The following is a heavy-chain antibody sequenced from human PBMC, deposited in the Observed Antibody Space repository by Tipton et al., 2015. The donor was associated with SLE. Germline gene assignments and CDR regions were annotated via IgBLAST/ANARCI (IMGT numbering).Heavy chain of an antibody. Sequence: TLSLTCTVSGYSISSGYYWGWIRQPPGKGLEWIGSIYYSGSTNYNPSLKSRVTISVDTSKNQFSLKLSSVTAADTAVYYCARGGLGYSYYYYMDVWGKGTTVTVSS. CDR3: ARGGLGYSYYYYMDV. V-gene: IGHV4-38-2*02. CDR2: IYYSGST. J-gene: IGHJ6*03. D-gene: IGHD5-18*01. CDR1: GYSISSGYY.